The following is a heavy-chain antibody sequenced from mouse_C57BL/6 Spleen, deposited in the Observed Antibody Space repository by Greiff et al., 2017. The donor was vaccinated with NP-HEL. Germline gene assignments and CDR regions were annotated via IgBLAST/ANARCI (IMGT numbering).Heavy chain of an antibody. D-gene: IGHD2-4*01. J-gene: IGHJ1*03. CDR2: ILPGSGST. CDR1: GYTFTGYW. V-gene: IGHV1-9*01. CDR3: ARLGLRRYFDV. Sequence: QVQLQQSGAELMKPGASVKLSCKATGYTFTGYWIEWIGEILPGSGSTNYNEKFKGKATFTADTSSNTAYMQLSSLTTEDSAIYYCARLGLRRYFDVWGTGTTVTVSS.